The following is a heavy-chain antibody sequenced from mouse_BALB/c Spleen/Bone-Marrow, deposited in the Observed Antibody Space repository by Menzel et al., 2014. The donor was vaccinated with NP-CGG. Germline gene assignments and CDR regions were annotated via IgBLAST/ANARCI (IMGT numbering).Heavy chain of an antibody. CDR1: GFNIKDTY. D-gene: IGHD2-4*01. Sequence: VQLQQSGAELVKPGASVKLSCTASGFNIKDTYMHWVKQRPEQGLEWIGRIDPANGNTKYDPKFQGKATITADTSSNTAYLQLSSLTSEDTDVYYCAKYGGLRYAMDYWGQGTSVTVSS. CDR3: AKYGGLRYAMDY. J-gene: IGHJ4*01. V-gene: IGHV14-3*02. CDR2: IDPANGNT.